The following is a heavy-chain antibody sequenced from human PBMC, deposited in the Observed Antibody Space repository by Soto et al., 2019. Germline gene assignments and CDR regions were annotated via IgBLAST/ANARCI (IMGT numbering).Heavy chain of an antibody. CDR2: ISPSASDT. J-gene: IGHJ4*02. V-gene: IGHV3-23*01. Sequence: EVQLLESGGDLVQPGGSLRLSCAASGFSFSTSSMAWVRQPPRKGLEWVSAISPSASDTPYADSVKGRFTISRDNSQNPLFLQMTSLRADDTAVYYCAKGVYTFAYEWGQGALVTVSS. CDR3: AKGVYTFAYE. D-gene: IGHD5-18*01. CDR1: GFSFSTSS.